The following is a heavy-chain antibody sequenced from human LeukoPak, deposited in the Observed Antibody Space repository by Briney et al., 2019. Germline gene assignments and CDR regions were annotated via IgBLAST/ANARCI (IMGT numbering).Heavy chain of an antibody. CDR1: GFVFKNYA. J-gene: IGHJ4*02. V-gene: IGHV3-30-3*01. CDR3: ARYCSSITCQTGQIDY. CDR2: ISYDGGNK. D-gene: IGHD2-2*01. Sequence: GGSLRLSCAASGFVFKNYAMHWIRQAPGKGLEWVTTISYDGGNKYYADSAKGRFTVSRDNSKNILYLQMNSLRAEDTVVYYCARYCSSITCQTGQIDYWGQGTLVTVSS.